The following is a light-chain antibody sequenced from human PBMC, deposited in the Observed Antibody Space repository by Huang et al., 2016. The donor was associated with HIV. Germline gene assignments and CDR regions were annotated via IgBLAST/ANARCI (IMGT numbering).Light chain of an antibody. CDR3: QQYLSSPLT. J-gene: IGKJ4*01. V-gene: IGKV3-20*01. CDR1: PNITNTV. CDR2: GAS. Sequence: DIVLTQSPGTLSLSPRERAALSCRASPNITNTVLAGYQQRSGQTPRLLIYGASNRAMGIPDRFSGSGSGTDFTLIISRLEPQDSAVYYCQQYLSSPLTFGGGTNVEIK.